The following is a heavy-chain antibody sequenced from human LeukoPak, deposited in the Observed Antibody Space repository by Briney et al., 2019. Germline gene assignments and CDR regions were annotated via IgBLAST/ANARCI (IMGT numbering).Heavy chain of an antibody. V-gene: IGHV1-46*01. CDR2: INPSGGST. CDR1: GGTFTSYY. D-gene: IGHD6-19*01. CDR3: ARDRGQWPVRGRFDP. Sequence: ASVKVSCKVSGGTFTSYYMHWVRQAPGQGLEWMGIINPSGGSTSYAQKFQGRVTMTRDTSTSTVYMELSSLRSEDTAVYYCARDRGQWPVRGRFDPWGQGTLVTVSS. J-gene: IGHJ5*02.